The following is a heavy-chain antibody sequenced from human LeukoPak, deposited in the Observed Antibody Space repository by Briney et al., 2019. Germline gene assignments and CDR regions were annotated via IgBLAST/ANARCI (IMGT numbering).Heavy chain of an antibody. J-gene: IGHJ4*02. D-gene: IGHD6-19*01. CDR3: ATGASAIYSSGVVFDY. CDR2: INSDGSST. CDR1: GFSISGYW. Sequence: PGGSLRLSCAASGFSISGYWMHWVRQAPGKGLVWVSRINSDGSSTNYADSMKGRYTISRDNAKNTVYLQLNSLRAEDTAFYYCATGASAIYSSGVVFDYWGQGTLVTVPS. V-gene: IGHV3-74*01.